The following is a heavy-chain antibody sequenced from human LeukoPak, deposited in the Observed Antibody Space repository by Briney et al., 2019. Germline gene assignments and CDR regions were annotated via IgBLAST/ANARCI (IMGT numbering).Heavy chain of an antibody. D-gene: IGHD3-10*01. J-gene: IGHJ4*02. CDR3: ARDLWFGELFTVY. CDR2: ISGSGTNT. Sequence: GGSLRLSCAASGFTFSSYAMSWVRQAPGKGLEWVSAISGSGTNTYYADSVKGRFTISRDNSKNTLYLQINSLRAEDTAVYYCARDLWFGELFTVYWGQGTLVTVSS. CDR1: GFTFSSYA. V-gene: IGHV3-23*01.